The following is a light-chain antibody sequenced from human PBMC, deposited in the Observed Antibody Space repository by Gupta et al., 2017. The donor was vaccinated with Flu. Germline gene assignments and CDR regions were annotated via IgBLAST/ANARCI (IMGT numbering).Light chain of an antibody. Sequence: DSQLTQSPSSLSASVRDRVSITCRPSQSIRSYLDWYQQKPGKAPKLLIYAASSLQSGVPSRFSGSGSGTDFTLTISSLQAEDFATYYCQQSYSTPRSFGQGTKLEIK. J-gene: IGKJ2*03. CDR1: QSIRSY. CDR3: QQSYSTPRS. CDR2: AAS. V-gene: IGKV1-39*01.